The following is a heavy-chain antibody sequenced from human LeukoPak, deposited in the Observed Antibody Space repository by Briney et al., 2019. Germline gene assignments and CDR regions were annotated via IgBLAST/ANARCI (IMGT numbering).Heavy chain of an antibody. D-gene: IGHD3-10*01. V-gene: IGHV4-38-2*02. J-gene: IGHJ4*02. CDR2: IYHSGST. CDR1: GYSISSGYY. CDR3: ASDGTYYYGSGSYYNPPDY. Sequence: SETLSLTCTVSGYSISSGYYWGWIRQPPGKGLEWIGSIYHSGSTYYNPSLKSRVTISVDTSENQFSLKLSSVTAADTAVYYCASDGTYYYGSGSYYNPPDYWGQGTLVTVSS.